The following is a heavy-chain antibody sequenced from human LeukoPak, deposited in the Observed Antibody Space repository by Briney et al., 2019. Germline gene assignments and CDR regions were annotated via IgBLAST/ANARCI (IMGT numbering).Heavy chain of an antibody. D-gene: IGHD3-22*01. CDR3: ARHLTTYYYDSSGSYP. Sequence: KTSETLSLTCTVSGGSISSSSYYWGWIRQPPGKGLEWIGTIYCSGSTYYNPSLKSRVTISVDTSKNQFSLKLSSVTAADTAVYYCARHLTTYYYDSSGSYPWGQGTLVTVSS. V-gene: IGHV4-39*01. CDR2: IYCSGST. CDR1: GGSISSSSYY. J-gene: IGHJ4*02.